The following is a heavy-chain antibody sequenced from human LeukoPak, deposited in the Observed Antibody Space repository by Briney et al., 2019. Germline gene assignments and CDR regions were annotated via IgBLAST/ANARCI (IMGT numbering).Heavy chain of an antibody. V-gene: IGHV3-48*01. CDR1: GFVFSRYE. CDR3: AREYCSGGSCDESMDV. CDR2: ISDSSSTI. J-gene: IGHJ6*03. D-gene: IGHD2-15*01. Sequence: GGSLRLSCAASGFVFSRYEMNWVRQAPGKGLEWVSYISDSSSTIYYADSVRGRFTISRDNAKNSLYLQMNSLRAEDTAVYYCAREYCSGGSCDESMDVWGKGTTVTVSS.